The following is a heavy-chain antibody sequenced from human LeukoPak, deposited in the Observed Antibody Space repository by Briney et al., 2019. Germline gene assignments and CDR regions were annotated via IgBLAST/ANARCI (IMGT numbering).Heavy chain of an antibody. CDR1: GFAFSSQA. D-gene: IGHD6-19*01. Sequence: GGSLRLSCAASGFAFSSQAMGWVRQATGKGLEWVSAISDSGGSAYYADSVKGRFTISRDNSKNTLFLQMNSLRAEDTAVYYCAKDARRTSGWYFFDYWGQGTLVTVSS. CDR3: AKDARRTSGWYFFDY. J-gene: IGHJ4*02. CDR2: ISDSGGSA. V-gene: IGHV3-23*01.